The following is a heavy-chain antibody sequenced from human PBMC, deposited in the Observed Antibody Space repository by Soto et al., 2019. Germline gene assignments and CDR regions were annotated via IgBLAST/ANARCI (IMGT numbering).Heavy chain of an antibody. CDR3: ARDRSTCAIGI. Sequence: QVQLVQSGAEVKKPGASAKDSCKTSGYTFTSYDINWVRQATGQGLEWMGWINPNSGNTAYAQKFQGRVTMTRNTSISTAYMELRSLRSEDTTVYYFARDRSTCAIGIRGQGTMVTVSS. D-gene: IGHD1-1*01. V-gene: IGHV1-8*01. J-gene: IGHJ3*02. CDR2: INPNSGNT. CDR1: GYTFTSYD.